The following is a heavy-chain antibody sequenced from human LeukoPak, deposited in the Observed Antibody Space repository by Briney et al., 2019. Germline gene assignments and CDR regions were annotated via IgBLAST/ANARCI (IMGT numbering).Heavy chain of an antibody. Sequence: SETLSLTCAVYGGSFSGYYWSWIRQPPGKGLEWIGEINHSGSTNYNPSLKSRVTISVDTSKNQFSLKLSSVTAADTAVYYCARVMVGYCSGGSCYSFPYYYYYGMDVWGQGTTVTVSS. D-gene: IGHD2-15*01. V-gene: IGHV4-34*01. J-gene: IGHJ6*02. CDR2: INHSGST. CDR3: ARVMVGYCSGGSCYSFPYYYYYGMDV. CDR1: GGSFSGYY.